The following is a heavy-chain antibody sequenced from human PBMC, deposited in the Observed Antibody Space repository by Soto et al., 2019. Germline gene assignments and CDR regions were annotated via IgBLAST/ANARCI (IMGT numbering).Heavy chain of an antibody. CDR3: ARAPPYCTNGVCYHDACDI. CDR2: ISSSGSTI. CDR1: GFTFSSYE. V-gene: IGHV3-48*03. J-gene: IGHJ3*02. Sequence: GGSLRLSCAASGFTFSSYEMNWVRQAPGKGLEWVSYISSSGSTIYYADSVKGRFTISRDNAKNSMYLQMNSLRAEDTGVYYCARAPPYCTNGVCYHDACDIWGQGTMVTVSS. D-gene: IGHD2-8*01.